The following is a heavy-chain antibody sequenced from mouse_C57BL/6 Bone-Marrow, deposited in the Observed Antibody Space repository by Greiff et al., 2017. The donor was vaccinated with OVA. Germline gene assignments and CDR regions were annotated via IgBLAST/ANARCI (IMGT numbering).Heavy chain of an antibody. CDR3: ARPYAMDY. V-gene: IGHV1-64*01. Sequence: QVQLQQSGAELVKPGASVKLSCKASGYTFTSSWMPWVKQRPGQGLEWIGMIHPNSGSTNYNEKFKSKATLTVDKSSSTAYMQLSSLTSEDSAVYYCARPYAMDYWGQGTSVTVSS. CDR1: GYTFTSSW. CDR2: IHPNSGST. J-gene: IGHJ4*01.